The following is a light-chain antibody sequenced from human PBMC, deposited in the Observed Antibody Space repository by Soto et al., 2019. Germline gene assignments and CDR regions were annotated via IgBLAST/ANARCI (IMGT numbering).Light chain of an antibody. CDR3: QSYDSSNQV. J-gene: IGLJ2*01. CDR1: SGSIASNY. CDR2: EDN. Sequence: MLTQPHSVSESPGKTVTISCTRSSGSIASNYVQWYQQRPGSAPTTVIYEDNQRPSGVPDRFSGSIDSSSNSASLTISGLKTEDEADYYCQSYDSSNQVFGGGTKVTVL. V-gene: IGLV6-57*04.